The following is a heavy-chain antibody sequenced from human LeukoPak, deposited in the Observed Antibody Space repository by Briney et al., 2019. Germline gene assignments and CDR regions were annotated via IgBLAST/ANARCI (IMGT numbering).Heavy chain of an antibody. CDR3: ARAVFAGDLLTGYWYFDL. D-gene: IGHD1-20*01. Sequence: PGRSLRLSCAASGXSFRSYGMHWVRQAPGKGLEWVAVISYDGSNKEYADSVKGRFTISRDNSKNTVYLQMNSLRAEDTAVYYCARAVFAGDLLTGYWYFDLWGRGTLVTVSS. V-gene: IGHV3-30*03. CDR2: ISYDGSNK. CDR1: GXSFRSYG. J-gene: IGHJ2*01.